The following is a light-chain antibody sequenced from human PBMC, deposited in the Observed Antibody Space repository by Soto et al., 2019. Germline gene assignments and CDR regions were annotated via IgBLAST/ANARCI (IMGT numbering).Light chain of an antibody. Sequence: EIVMTQSPATLSVSPGERATLSCRASQSVSGNLAWYQQKPGQAPRLLIYGSSTRATGIPARFSGSGYGTEFTLTISSLQSEDFAVYHCQQYNNWPSFGQGTKLEIK. V-gene: IGKV3D-15*01. J-gene: IGKJ2*01. CDR3: QQYNNWPS. CDR2: GSS. CDR1: QSVSGN.